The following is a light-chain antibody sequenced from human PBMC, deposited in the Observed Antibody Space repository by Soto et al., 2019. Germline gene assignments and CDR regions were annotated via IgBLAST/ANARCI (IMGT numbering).Light chain of an antibody. CDR3: HQYNYWPGT. V-gene: IGKV3-15*01. CDR2: GAS. J-gene: IGKJ2*01. Sequence: LMTQSPAILSVSPGERVTLSCRASQDVGINLAWYQQKPGHAPRLVVYGASTRATAFPARFSGSGSGTEFTLHISSLQSEDLAVYYCHQYNYWPGTFGQGTKLEIK. CDR1: QDVGIN.